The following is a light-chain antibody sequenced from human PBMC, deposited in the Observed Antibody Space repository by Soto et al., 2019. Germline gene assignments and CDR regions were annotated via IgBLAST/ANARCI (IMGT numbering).Light chain of an antibody. V-gene: IGLV4-69*01. Sequence: QLVLTQSPSASASLGASVKLTCTLSSGHSSYAIAWHQQQPEKGPRYLMKLSSDGSHSKGDGIPDRFSGSSSGAERYLTITGLQPEEDASYYRKSWDTGDTAKLGGGT. CDR2: LSSDGSH. CDR1: SGHSSYA. J-gene: IGLJ2*01. CDR3: KSWDTGDTAK.